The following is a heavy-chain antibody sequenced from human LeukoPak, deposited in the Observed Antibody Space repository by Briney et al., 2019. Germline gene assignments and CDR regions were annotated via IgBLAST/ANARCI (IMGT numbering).Heavy chain of an antibody. D-gene: IGHD1-26*01. V-gene: IGHV1-2*06. J-gene: IGHJ6*02. CDR2: INPNSGGT. CDR3: ATLASGSYYYYYGMDV. Sequence: GASVKVSCKASGYTFTGYYMHWVRQAPGQGLEWMGRINPNSGGTNYAQKFQGRVTMTRDTSISTAYMELSSLRSEDTAVYYCATLASGSYYYYYGMDVWGQGTTVTVSS. CDR1: GYTFTGYY.